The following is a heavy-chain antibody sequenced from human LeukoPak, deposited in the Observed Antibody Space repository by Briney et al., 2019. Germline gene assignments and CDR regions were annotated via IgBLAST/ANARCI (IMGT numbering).Heavy chain of an antibody. J-gene: IGHJ4*02. CDR2: IYHSGST. V-gene: IGHV4-4*02. CDR3: ASARWDY. Sequence: GSLRLSCAASGFTFSSYWMSWVRQPPGKGLEWIGEIYHSGSTNYNPSLKSRVTISVDKSKNQFSLKLSSVTAADTAIYYCASARWDYWGQGTMVTVSS. CDR1: GFTFSSYW.